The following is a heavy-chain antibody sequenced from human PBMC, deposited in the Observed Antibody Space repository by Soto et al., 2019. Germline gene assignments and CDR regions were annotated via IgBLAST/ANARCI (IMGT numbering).Heavy chain of an antibody. Sequence: SETLSLTCTVSGGSISSGDYYWSWIRQPPGKGLEWIGYIYYSGSTYYNPSLKSRVTISVDTSKNQFSLKLSSVTAADTAVYYCARVTPYYDFWSGYSTTGYNWFDPWGQGTLVTV. J-gene: IGHJ5*02. CDR3: ARVTPYYDFWSGYSTTGYNWFDP. CDR1: GGSISSGDYY. V-gene: IGHV4-30-4*01. D-gene: IGHD3-3*01. CDR2: IYYSGST.